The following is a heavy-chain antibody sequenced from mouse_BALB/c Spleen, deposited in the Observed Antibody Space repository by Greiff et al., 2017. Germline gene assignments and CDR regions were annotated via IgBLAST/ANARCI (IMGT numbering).Heavy chain of an antibody. V-gene: IGHV1-15*01. CDR1: GYTFTDYE. D-gene: IGHD1-1*01. J-gene: IGHJ2*01. CDR3: TTYGFDY. Sequence: VQLQQSGAELVRPGASVTLSCKASGYTFTDYEMHWVKQTPVHGLEWIGAIDPETGGTAYNQKFKGKATLTADKSSSTAYMELRSLTSEDSAVYYCTTYGFDYWGQGTTLTVSS. CDR2: IDPETGGT.